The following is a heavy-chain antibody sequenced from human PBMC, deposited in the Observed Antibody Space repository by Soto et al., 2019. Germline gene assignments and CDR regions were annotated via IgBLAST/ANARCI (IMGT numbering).Heavy chain of an antibody. Sequence: GASVKVSCKASGGTFSRYGISWVRQAPGQGLEWMGGIIRMFGTANYAQKFQGRVTITADESTSTTYMELSSLRSEDTAVYYCARDSLIARMDVWGQGTTVTVSS. CDR1: GGTFSRYG. CDR2: IIRMFGTA. CDR3: ARDSLIARMDV. J-gene: IGHJ6*02. V-gene: IGHV1-69*13. D-gene: IGHD3-16*01.